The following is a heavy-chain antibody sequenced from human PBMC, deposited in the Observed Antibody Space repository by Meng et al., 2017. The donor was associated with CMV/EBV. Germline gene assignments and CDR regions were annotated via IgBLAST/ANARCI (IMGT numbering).Heavy chain of an antibody. V-gene: IGHV1-24*01. CDR2: FDPEDGET. J-gene: IGHJ3*02. D-gene: IGHD6-6*01. Sequence: QVKLVATGAEVKKPRASDKVSCKVSGYTLTELSMHWVRQAPGKALEWMGGFDPEDGETTYAQKFQGRVTMTEDTSTDTAYMELSSLRSEDTAVYYCATEHSSPAFDIWGQGTMVTVSS. CDR1: GYTLTELS. CDR3: ATEHSSPAFDI.